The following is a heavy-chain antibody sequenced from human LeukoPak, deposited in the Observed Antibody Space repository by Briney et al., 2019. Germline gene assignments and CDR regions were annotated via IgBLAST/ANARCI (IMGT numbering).Heavy chain of an antibody. J-gene: IGHJ4*02. Sequence: ASVKVSCKASGYTFTGYYMHWVRQAPGQGLEWMGWINPNSGGTNYAQKFQGRVTMTRDTSISTAYMELSRLRSDDTAVYYCARDLYYYGSGGDYWGQGTLVTVSS. D-gene: IGHD3-10*01. CDR3: ARDLYYYGSGGDY. CDR2: INPNSGGT. V-gene: IGHV1-2*02. CDR1: GYTFTGYY.